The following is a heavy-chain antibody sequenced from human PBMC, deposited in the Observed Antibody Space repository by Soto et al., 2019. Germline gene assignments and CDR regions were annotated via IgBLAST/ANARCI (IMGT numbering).Heavy chain of an antibody. Sequence: PGGSLRLSCAASGFVFSSYAMSWVRQAPGKGLEWVSTISGSGGNTYYADAVKGRFAISRDNAKNTLYLQMNSLRAEDTAVYYCESSSWDMDVWGQGTLVTVSS. CDR3: ESSSWDMDV. D-gene: IGHD6-13*01. CDR1: GFVFSSYA. J-gene: IGHJ4*02. CDR2: ISGSGGNT. V-gene: IGHV3-23*01.